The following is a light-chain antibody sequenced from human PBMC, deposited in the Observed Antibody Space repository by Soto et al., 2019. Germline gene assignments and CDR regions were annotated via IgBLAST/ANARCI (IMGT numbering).Light chain of an antibody. CDR1: QSVSSTY. CDR2: GAS. J-gene: IGKJ1*01. Sequence: EIVFTQSPGTLSLSRREGATLSCRASQSVSSTYLAWYQQKAGQAPRLLIYGASSRATGIPDRFSGSGSGTDFTLTISRLEPADFEVYYCQQYGSSPQTFGQGTKVDIK. V-gene: IGKV3-20*01. CDR3: QQYGSSPQT.